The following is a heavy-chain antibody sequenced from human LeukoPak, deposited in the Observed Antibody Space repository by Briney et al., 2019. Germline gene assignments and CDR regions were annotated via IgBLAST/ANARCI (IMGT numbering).Heavy chain of an antibody. J-gene: IGHJ5*02. V-gene: IGHV3-23*01. Sequence: LAGGSLRLSCAASGFTFSNYGMNWVRRAPGKGLEWVSSIIGSGADTYYADSVKGRFTISRDNSKNTLYLQMNSLRAEDTAVYYCARAVTVVRGVIAPWGQGTLVTVSS. D-gene: IGHD3-10*01. CDR2: IIGSGADT. CDR1: GFTFSNYG. CDR3: ARAVTVVRGVIAP.